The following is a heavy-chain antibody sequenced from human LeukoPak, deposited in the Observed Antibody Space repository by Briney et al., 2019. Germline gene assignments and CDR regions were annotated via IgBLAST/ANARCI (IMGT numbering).Heavy chain of an antibody. CDR2: ISGGGGST. J-gene: IGHJ4*02. CDR1: GFTFNTYV. CDR3: AKDNPMYSSSSDF. D-gene: IGHD6-6*01. Sequence: PGGSLRLSCAASGFTFNTYVMSWVRQAPGKGLEWVSAISGGGGSTYYADSVKGRFTISRDNSKNTLYLQMNSLRAEDTAIYYCAKDNPMYSSSSDFWGQGTLVTVSS. V-gene: IGHV3-23*01.